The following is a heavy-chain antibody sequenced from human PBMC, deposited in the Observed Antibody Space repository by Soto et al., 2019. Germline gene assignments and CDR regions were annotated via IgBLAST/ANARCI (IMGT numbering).Heavy chain of an antibody. D-gene: IGHD3-10*01. Sequence: GGSLRLSCAASGFTFSSYDMHWVRQATGKGLERVSAIGTAGDTYYPGSVKGRFTISRENAKNSLYLQMNSLRAGDTAVYYCARGGRSGSYRYGMDVWGQGTTVTVSS. CDR2: IGTAGDT. CDR3: ARGGRSGSYRYGMDV. CDR1: GFTFSSYD. V-gene: IGHV3-13*01. J-gene: IGHJ6*02.